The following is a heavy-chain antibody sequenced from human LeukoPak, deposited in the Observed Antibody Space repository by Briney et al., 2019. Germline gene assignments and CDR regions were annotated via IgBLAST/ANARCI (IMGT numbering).Heavy chain of an antibody. J-gene: IGHJ4*02. CDR1: GFTFSRYS. Sequence: GGSLRLSCADSGFTFSRYSMKWVRQAPGKVLEWVSYISNRISTIYYADSVKGRFTISRDNAKNSLYLQMNSLRDEDTAVYYCARDLDYYGSGNDYWGQGTLVTVSS. V-gene: IGHV3-48*02. CDR3: ARDLDYYGSGNDY. D-gene: IGHD3-10*01. CDR2: ISNRISTI.